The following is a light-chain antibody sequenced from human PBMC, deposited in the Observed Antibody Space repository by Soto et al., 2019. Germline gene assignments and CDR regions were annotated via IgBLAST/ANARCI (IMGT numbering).Light chain of an antibody. Sequence: QSVLTQPPSVSEAPGQRVTISCTGNSSNLGAGYDVHWYRQLPGAAPKLVIFGNRNRPSGVPERFSGSKSGTSASLAITGLQGEDEADYYCQAYDYSLTASVFGGGTKLTVL. CDR3: QAYDYSLTASV. V-gene: IGLV1-40*01. J-gene: IGLJ3*02. CDR1: SSNLGAGYD. CDR2: GNR.